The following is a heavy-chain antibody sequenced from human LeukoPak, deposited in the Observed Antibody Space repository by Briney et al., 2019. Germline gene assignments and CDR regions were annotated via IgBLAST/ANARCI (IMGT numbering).Heavy chain of an antibody. CDR3: AKEKAYGSGSYSVLYYYYYMDV. V-gene: IGHV3-30*02. CDR2: VRIDGSKK. Sequence: GGALSLSCAASGCTFSSYGMHWGRQAPGTGRGRVAFVRIDGSKKSYADSVKGGFTISRDNSKNTLYLQMNSLRAEDTAVYYCAKEKAYGSGSYSVLYYYYYMDVWGKGTTVTVSS. CDR1: GCTFSSYG. D-gene: IGHD3-10*01. J-gene: IGHJ6*03.